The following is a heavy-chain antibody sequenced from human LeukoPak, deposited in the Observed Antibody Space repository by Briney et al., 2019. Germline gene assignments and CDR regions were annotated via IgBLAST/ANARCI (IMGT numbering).Heavy chain of an antibody. CDR3: ARRYYGSGSYYTTRGMYYFDY. Sequence: SETLSLTCTVSGGSISNNNHYWGWIRQPPGKGLEWIGEINHSGSTNYNPSLKSRVTISVDTSKNQFSLKLSSVTAADTAVYYCARRYYGSGSYYTTRGMYYFDYWGQGTLVTVSS. V-gene: IGHV4-39*07. CDR2: INHSGST. D-gene: IGHD3-10*01. CDR1: GGSISNNNHY. J-gene: IGHJ4*02.